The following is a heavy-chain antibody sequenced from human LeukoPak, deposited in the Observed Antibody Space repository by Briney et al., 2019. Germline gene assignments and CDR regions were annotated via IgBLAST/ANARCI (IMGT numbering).Heavy chain of an antibody. CDR3: ARGGRRSVIRT. D-gene: IGHD3-10*01. V-gene: IGHV4-34*01. CDR1: GGPFSNYY. Sequence: SETLSLTCAVYGGPFSNYYWSWIRQPPGKGLEWIGEIYHSGSTNYSPSLKSRVTMSIDTSKNQFSLKLASVTAADTAVYYCARGGRRSVIRTWGQGTLVTVSS. J-gene: IGHJ4*02. CDR2: IYHSGST.